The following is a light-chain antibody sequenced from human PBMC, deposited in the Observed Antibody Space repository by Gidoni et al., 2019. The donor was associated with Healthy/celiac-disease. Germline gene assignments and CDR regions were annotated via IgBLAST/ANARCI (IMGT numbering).Light chain of an antibody. V-gene: IGLV2-14*01. Sequence: QSALTQPASVSASPGQSITISCTGTSSDVGGYNYVSWYQQLPGKAPKLMIYEVSNRPSGVSNRFSGSKSGNTASLTISGLQAEDEADYYCSSYTSSSTSFGGGTKLTV. CDR1: SSDVGGYNY. J-gene: IGLJ3*02. CDR3: SSYTSSSTS. CDR2: EVS.